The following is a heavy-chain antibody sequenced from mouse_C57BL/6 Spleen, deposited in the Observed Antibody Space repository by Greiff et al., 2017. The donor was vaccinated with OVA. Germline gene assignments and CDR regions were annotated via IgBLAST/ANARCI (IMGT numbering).Heavy chain of an antibody. D-gene: IGHD1-1*01. J-gene: IGHJ2*01. V-gene: IGHV1-50*01. CDR1: GYTFTSYW. CDR3: ANYGSSYSDY. CDR2: IDPSDSYT. Sequence: QVQLQQPGAELVKPGASVKLSCKASGYTFTSYWMQWVKQRPGQGLEWIGEIDPSDSYTNYNQKFKGKATLTVDTSSSTAYMQLSSLTSEDSAVYYCANYGSSYSDYWGQGTTLTVSS.